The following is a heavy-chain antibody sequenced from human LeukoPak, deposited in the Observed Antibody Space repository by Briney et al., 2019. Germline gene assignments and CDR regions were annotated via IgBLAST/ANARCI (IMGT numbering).Heavy chain of an antibody. V-gene: IGHV3-30*02. Sequence: PGGSLRPSCAASGFTFSSYGLHWVRQAPGKGLEWVAFIRYDGSNKYYADSVKGRFTISRDNSKNTLYLQMNSLRAEDTAVYFCAKDQFYDSSGVFDYWGQGTLVTVSS. D-gene: IGHD3-22*01. CDR3: AKDQFYDSSGVFDY. J-gene: IGHJ4*02. CDR1: GFTFSSYG. CDR2: IRYDGSNK.